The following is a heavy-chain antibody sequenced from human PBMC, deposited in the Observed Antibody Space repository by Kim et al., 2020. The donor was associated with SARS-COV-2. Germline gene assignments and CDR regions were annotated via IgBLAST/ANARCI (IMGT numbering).Heavy chain of an antibody. CDR1: GGSFSGYY. J-gene: IGHJ6*01. Sequence: SETLSLTCAVYGGSFSGYYWSWIRQPPGKGLEWIGEINHSGSTNYNPSLKSRVTISVDTSKNQFSLKLSSVTAADTAVYYCASMYSSSSRGYYYYGMDV. CDR3: ASMYSSSSRGYYYYGMDV. D-gene: IGHD6-6*01. V-gene: IGHV4-34*01. CDR2: INHSGST.